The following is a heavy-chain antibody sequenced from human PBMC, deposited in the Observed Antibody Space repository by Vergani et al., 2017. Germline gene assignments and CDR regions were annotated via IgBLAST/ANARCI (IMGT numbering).Heavy chain of an antibody. CDR2: IDPSDSYT. CDR3: ALGWQQLVPLGY. Sequence: EVQLVQSGAEVKKPGESLRISCKGSGYSFTSYWISWVRQMPGKGLEWMGRIDPSDSYTNYSPSFQGHVTISADKSISTAYLQWSSLKASDTAMYYCALGWQQLVPLGYLGQGTLVTVSS. D-gene: IGHD6-13*01. CDR1: GYSFTSYW. J-gene: IGHJ4*02. V-gene: IGHV5-10-1*01.